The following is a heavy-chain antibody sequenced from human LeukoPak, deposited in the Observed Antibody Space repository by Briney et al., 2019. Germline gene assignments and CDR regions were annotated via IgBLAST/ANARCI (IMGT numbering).Heavy chain of an antibody. J-gene: IGHJ4*02. CDR2: INPNSGGT. CDR3: AKDYYDSSGYYPSY. Sequence: ASVKVSCKASGYTFTGYYMHWVRQAPGQGLEWLGWINPNSGGTNYAQKFQGRVTMTRDTSISTAYTELSRLRSDDTAVYYCAKDYYDSSGYYPSYWGQGTLVTVSS. CDR1: GYTFTGYY. D-gene: IGHD3-22*01. V-gene: IGHV1-2*02.